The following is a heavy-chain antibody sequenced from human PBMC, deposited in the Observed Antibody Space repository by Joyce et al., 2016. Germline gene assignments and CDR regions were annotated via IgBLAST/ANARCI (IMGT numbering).Heavy chain of an antibody. CDR3: ARSQWLAPLMY. CDR2: ITTSGAT. J-gene: IGHJ4*02. V-gene: IGHV4-34*02. D-gene: IGHD6-19*01. Sequence: QVQLRQWGAGLLKPSETLSLTCAVSGGPFRGFFWTWVRQPPGKALEWIGDITTSGATNYNPSLRIRVAIFVDTSNNQFSLTLTSLSAADMAVYYCARSQWLAPLMYWGQGTLVTVSP. CDR1: GGPFRGFF.